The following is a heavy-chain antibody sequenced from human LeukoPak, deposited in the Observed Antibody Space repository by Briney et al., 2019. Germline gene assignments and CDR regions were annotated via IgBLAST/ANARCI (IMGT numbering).Heavy chain of an antibody. CDR2: IYYSGST. V-gene: IGHV4-39*07. J-gene: IGHJ4*02. CDR1: GGSISSSSYY. CDR3: ARLMVRGAHFDY. Sequence: PSETLSLTCTVSGGSISSSSYYWGWIRQPPGKGLEWIGSIYYSGSTYYNPSLKSRVTISVDTSKNQFSLKLSSVTAADTAVYYCARLMVRGAHFDYWGQGTLVTVSS. D-gene: IGHD3-10*01.